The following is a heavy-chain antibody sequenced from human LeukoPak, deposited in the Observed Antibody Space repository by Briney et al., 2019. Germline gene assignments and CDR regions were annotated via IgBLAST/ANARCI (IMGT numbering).Heavy chain of an antibody. CDR1: GFTFSSYG. Sequence: GGSLRLSCAASGFTFSSYGMHWVRQAPGKGLEWVAVISYDGSNKYYADSVRGRFTISRDNSKNTLYLQMSGLRAEDTALYYCAKDPNGDYVGAFDMWGQGTMVTVSS. V-gene: IGHV3-30*18. J-gene: IGHJ3*02. D-gene: IGHD4-17*01. CDR3: AKDPNGDYVGAFDM. CDR2: ISYDGSNK.